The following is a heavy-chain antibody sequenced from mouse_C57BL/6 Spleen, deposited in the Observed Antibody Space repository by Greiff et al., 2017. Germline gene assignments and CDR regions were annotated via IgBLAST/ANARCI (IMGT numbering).Heavy chain of an antibody. CDR3: ARDDYYGSREDY. D-gene: IGHD1-1*01. CDR1: GYSFTSYY. J-gene: IGHJ2*01. CDR2: IYPGSGNT. Sequence: QVQLKEPGPELVKPGASVKISCKASGYSFTSYYIHWVKQRPGQGLEWIGWIYPGSGNTKYNEKFKGKATLTADTSSSTAYMQLSSLTSEDSAVYYCARDDYYGSREDYWGQGTTLTVSS. V-gene: IGHV1-66*01.